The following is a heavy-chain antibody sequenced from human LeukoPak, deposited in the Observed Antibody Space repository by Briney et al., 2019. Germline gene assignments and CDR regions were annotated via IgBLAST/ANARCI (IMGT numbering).Heavy chain of an antibody. D-gene: IGHD6-19*01. CDR2: IRYNGNT. Sequence: SETLSLTCTVSGGSIIGYWWSWIRQPPGKGLEWIGNIRYNGNTYSNPFLKSRVTISVDTSKNQFSMKLSSVTAADTAMYYCARYAALSGPNWLDPWGRGTLVTVSS. J-gene: IGHJ5*02. CDR1: GGSIIGYW. V-gene: IGHV4-59*01. CDR3: ARYAALSGPNWLDP.